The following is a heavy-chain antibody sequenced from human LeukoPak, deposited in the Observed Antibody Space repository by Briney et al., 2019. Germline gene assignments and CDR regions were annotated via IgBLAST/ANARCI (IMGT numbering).Heavy chain of an antibody. CDR1: GFTFSSYA. CDR2: ISNSGGST. V-gene: IGHV3-23*01. J-gene: IGHJ3*02. D-gene: IGHD2/OR15-2a*01. CDR3: AKKGQQLLFDALDI. Sequence: GGSLRLSCAASGFTFSSYAMSWVRQAPGKGLEWVSAISNSGGSTYYADSMKGRFTISRDNSKNTLYLQMNSLRAEDTAIYYCAKKGQQLLFDALDIWGHGTMVTVSS.